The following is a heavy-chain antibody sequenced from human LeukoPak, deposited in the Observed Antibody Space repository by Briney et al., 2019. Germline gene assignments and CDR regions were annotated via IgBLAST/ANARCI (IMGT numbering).Heavy chain of an antibody. Sequence: GGSLRLSCAASGFTFSRSWMNWVRQAPGKGLECVANINQDGSEKYYVDSVKGRFTISRDNAKNSLYLQMNSLRAEDTAVYYCARGDYYDSGTYPPDYWGQGTLVTVSS. V-gene: IGHV3-7*01. CDR1: GFTFSRSW. J-gene: IGHJ4*02. CDR2: INQDGSEK. D-gene: IGHD3-10*01. CDR3: ARGDYYDSGTYPPDY.